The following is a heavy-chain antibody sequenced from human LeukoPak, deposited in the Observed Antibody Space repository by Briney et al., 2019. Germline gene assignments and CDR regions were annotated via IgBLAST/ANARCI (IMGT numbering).Heavy chain of an antibody. CDR1: GGSISSSSYY. CDR3: ARDRGYGGNLDAFDI. J-gene: IGHJ3*02. Sequence: SETLSLTCTVSGGSISSSSYYWGWIRQPPGKGLEWIGSIYYSGSTYYNPSLKSRVTISVDTSKNQFSLKLSSVTAADTAVYYCARDRGYGGNLDAFDIWGQGTMVTVSS. D-gene: IGHD4-23*01. V-gene: IGHV4-39*07. CDR2: IYYSGST.